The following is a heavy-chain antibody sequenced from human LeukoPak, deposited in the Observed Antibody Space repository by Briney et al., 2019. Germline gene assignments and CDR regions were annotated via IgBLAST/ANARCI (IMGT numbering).Heavy chain of an antibody. V-gene: IGHV3-11*05. D-gene: IGHD3-16*01. J-gene: IGHJ4*02. CDR3: AGDDIRFPGY. Sequence: GGSLRLSCAASGFIVSSNYMSWVRQAPGKGLEWVSYISGTSTYINYVDSVKGRFTISRDNAKSSLYLQLNSLRAEDTAVYYCAGDDIRFPGYWGQGTLVTVSS. CDR2: ISGTSTYI. CDR1: GFIVSSNY.